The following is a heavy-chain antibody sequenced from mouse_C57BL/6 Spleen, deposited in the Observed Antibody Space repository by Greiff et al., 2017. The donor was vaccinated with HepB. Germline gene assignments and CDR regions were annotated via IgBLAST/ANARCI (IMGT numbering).Heavy chain of an antibody. V-gene: IGHV5-9-1*02. Sequence: EVMLVESGEGLVKPGGSLKLSCAASGFTFSSYAMSWVRQTPEKRLEWVAYISSGGDYIYYADTVKGRFTISRDNARNTLYLQMSSLKSEDTAMYYCTRSSNYYWYFDVWGTGTTVTVSS. J-gene: IGHJ1*03. CDR1: GFTFSSYA. D-gene: IGHD2-5*01. CDR2: ISSGGDYI. CDR3: TRSSNYYWYFDV.